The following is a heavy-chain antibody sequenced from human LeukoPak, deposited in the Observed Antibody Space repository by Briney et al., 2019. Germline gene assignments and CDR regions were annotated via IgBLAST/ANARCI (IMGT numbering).Heavy chain of an antibody. CDR3: VRLTCSGSSCSGGGAFDV. D-gene: IGHD2-2*01. J-gene: IGHJ3*01. V-gene: IGHV4-31*03. Sequence: SETLSLTCSVSGDSMSSGGYLWTWMRQHPGKGLEWIGYIFYNVGSYYSPSLQSRLTISVDTSQKQFSLKMSSVTAADTAVYYCVRLTCSGSSCSGGGAFDVWGQGTVVTVSS. CDR1: GDSMSSGGYL. CDR2: IFYNVGS.